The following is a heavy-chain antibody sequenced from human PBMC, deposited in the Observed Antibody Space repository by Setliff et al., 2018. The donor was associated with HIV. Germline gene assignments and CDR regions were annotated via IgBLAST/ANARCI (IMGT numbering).Heavy chain of an antibody. V-gene: IGHV4-34*01. D-gene: IGHD4-17*01. CDR2: INHSGST. Sequence: SETLSLTCAVYGGSFSGYYWTWIRQPPGKGLERIGEINHSGSTTYSPSLKSRVNISVDIFKRQLSLKLNSVTAADTADYYCARGNYGDYDYDYYYYMDVWGKGTTVTVSS. J-gene: IGHJ6*03. CDR3: ARGNYGDYDYDYYYYMDV. CDR1: GGSFSGYY.